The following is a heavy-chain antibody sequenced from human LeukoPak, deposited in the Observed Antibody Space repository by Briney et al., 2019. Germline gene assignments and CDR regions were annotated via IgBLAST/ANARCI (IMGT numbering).Heavy chain of an antibody. J-gene: IGHJ4*02. CDR1: GYTFTSYD. CDR2: MNPNSGNT. D-gene: IGHD2-2*01. Sequence: ASVKVSCKASGYTFTSYDINWVRQATGQGLEWMGWMNPNSGNTGYAQKFQGRVTMTRNTSISTAYVELSSLRSEDTAVYYCARGQGVVFPLDYWGQGTLVTVSS. CDR3: ARGQGVVFPLDY. V-gene: IGHV1-8*01.